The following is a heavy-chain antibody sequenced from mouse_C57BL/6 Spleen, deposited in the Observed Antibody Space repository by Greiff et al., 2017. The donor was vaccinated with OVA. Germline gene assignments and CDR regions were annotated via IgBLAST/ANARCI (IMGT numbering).Heavy chain of an antibody. CDR2: INPNNGGT. V-gene: IGHV1-26*01. CDR1: GYTFTDYY. D-gene: IGHD3-2*02. CDR3: ARLGDSSGYVDY. Sequence: VQLKQSGPELVKPGASVKISCKASGYTFTDYYMNWVKQSHGKSLEWIGDINPNNGGTSYNQKFKGKATLTVDKSSSTAYMELRSLTSEDSAVYYCARLGDSSGYVDYWGQGTTLTVSA. J-gene: IGHJ2*01.